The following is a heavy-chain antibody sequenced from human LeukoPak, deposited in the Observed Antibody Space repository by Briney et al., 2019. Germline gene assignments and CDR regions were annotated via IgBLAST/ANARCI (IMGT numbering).Heavy chain of an antibody. CDR2: IYYSGST. D-gene: IGHD3-22*01. CDR3: AATYYYDSSGYYFDY. V-gene: IGHV4-61*08. Sequence: SETLSLTCTVAGGSISSGGHYWNWIRQPPGKGLEWIGYIYYSGSTNYNPSLKSRVTISVDTSKNQFSLKLSSVTAADTAVYYCAATYYYDSSGYYFDYWGQGTLVTVSS. CDR1: GGSISSGGHY. J-gene: IGHJ4*02.